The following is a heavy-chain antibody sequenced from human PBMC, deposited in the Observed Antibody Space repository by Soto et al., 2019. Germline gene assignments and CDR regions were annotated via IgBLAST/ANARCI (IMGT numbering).Heavy chain of an antibody. CDR1: GGSISSYY. Sequence: PSETLSLTCTVSGGSISSYYRSWIRQPPGKGLEWIGYIYYSGSTNYNPSLKSRVTISVDTSKNQFSLKLSSVTAADTAVYYCARVTGDSSGYYYGTPAFDIWGQGTMVTVSS. V-gene: IGHV4-59*01. CDR2: IYYSGST. D-gene: IGHD3-22*01. CDR3: ARVTGDSSGYYYGTPAFDI. J-gene: IGHJ3*02.